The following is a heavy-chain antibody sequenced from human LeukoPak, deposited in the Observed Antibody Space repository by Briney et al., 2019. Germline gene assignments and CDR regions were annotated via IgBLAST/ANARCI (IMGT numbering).Heavy chain of an antibody. CDR1: GLPIADFA. V-gene: IGHV3-43*02. D-gene: IGHD3-22*01. J-gene: IGHJ4*02. CDR3: ARDYYDSSGHHCGGPSGC. CDR2: ISGDGVST. Sequence: AGSLRLSCVASGLPIADFAMHWVRQAPGKGLEWVSLISGDGVSTFYADSVKGRFSISRDNSKSSLYLEMNSLRTEDAAMYYCARDYYDSSGHHCGGPSGCWGQGTLVTVSS.